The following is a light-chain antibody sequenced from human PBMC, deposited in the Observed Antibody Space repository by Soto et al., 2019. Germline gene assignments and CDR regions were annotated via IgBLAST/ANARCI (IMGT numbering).Light chain of an antibody. Sequence: EIVLTQSPGTLALSPGERATLSCGAGQSVSSSYLAWYQQKPGQAPRLLIYGASSRATGIPDRLSGSGSGTDFTLTISRLEPEDFAVYYCQQYAISPTFGQGTKVDIK. J-gene: IGKJ1*01. CDR1: QSVSSSY. CDR2: GAS. V-gene: IGKV3-20*01. CDR3: QQYAISPT.